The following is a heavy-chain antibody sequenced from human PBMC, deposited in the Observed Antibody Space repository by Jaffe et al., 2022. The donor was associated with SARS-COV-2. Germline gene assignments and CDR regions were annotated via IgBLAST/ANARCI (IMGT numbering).Heavy chain of an antibody. CDR3: ARDVIGPTDTPVALDI. V-gene: IGHV4-59*01. CDR2: IHYTGST. J-gene: IGHJ3*02. Sequence: QVQLQESGPGLVKPSETLSLTCTVSGGSISTYFWNWIRQSPGKGLEWIGYIHYTGSTRINPSLKSRVTMSVDMSKNQFSLKLNSVTAADTAVYFCARDVIGPTDTPVALDIWGQGTKVTVSS. D-gene: IGHD2-15*01. CDR1: GGSISTYF.